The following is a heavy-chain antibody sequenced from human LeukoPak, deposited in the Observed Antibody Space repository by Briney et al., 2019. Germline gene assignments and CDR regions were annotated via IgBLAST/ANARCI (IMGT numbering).Heavy chain of an antibody. CDR1: GVSFSGYY. D-gene: IGHD3-10*01. Sequence: SETLSLTCAVYGVSFSGYYWSWIRQPPGKGLEWIGEINHSGSTNYNPSLKSRVTISVDTSKNQFSLKLSSVTAADTAVYYCARRGVGSTSSYNGDFDHWGQGTLVTVSS. J-gene: IGHJ4*02. CDR2: INHSGST. V-gene: IGHV4-34*01. CDR3: ARRGVGSTSSYNGDFDH.